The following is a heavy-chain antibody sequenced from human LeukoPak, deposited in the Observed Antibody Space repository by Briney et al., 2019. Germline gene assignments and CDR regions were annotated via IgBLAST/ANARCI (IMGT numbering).Heavy chain of an antibody. CDR2: ISDRGSRT. CDR1: GITLSNYG. J-gene: IGHJ4*02. D-gene: IGHD2-15*01. V-gene: IGHV3-23*01. CDR3: AKRGVVIRDILVGFHKEAYYFDS. Sequence: GGSLTLSCGVSGITLSNYGMSWVRQAPGKGMEWVAGISDRGSRTNYADSVKGRFTISTDHPKNTLYLQMNSLRAEDTAVYFCAKRGVVIRDILVGFHKEAYYFDSWGQGALVTVSS.